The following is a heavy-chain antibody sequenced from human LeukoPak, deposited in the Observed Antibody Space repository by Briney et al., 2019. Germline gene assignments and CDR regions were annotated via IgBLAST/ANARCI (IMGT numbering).Heavy chain of an antibody. J-gene: IGHJ4*02. CDR1: GFTFSSYS. V-gene: IGHV3-48*01. D-gene: IGHD2-15*01. CDR2: ISSSSSTI. CDR3: ARGDCSGGSCYLSLTTIDY. Sequence: GGSLRLSCAASGFTFSSYSMNWVRQAPGKGLEWVSYISSSSSTIYYADSVRGRFTISRDNAKNSMYLQMSSLRAEDTAVYYCARGDCSGGSCYLSLTTIDYWGQGTLVTVSS.